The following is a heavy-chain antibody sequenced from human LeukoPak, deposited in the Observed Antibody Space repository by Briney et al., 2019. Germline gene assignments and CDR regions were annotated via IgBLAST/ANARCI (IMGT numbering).Heavy chain of an antibody. Sequence: GGSLRLSCAASGFTFDDYVMVWVRQTPGKGLEWVSGISWNGAYTAYADSVKGRFTISRDNAKNSLYLQMDTLTPEDTALYYCARGAVAGSASWGQGTLVTVSS. CDR1: GFTFDDYV. CDR3: ARGAVAGSAS. D-gene: IGHD6-19*01. V-gene: IGHV3-20*04. J-gene: IGHJ5*02. CDR2: ISWNGAYT.